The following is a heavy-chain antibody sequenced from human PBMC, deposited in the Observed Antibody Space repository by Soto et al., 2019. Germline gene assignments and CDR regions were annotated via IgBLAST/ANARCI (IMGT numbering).Heavy chain of an antibody. J-gene: IGHJ6*02. V-gene: IGHV4-30-2*01. CDR2: MYHSGST. CDR3: ASVRGGYYYAMDV. CDR1: GGSISSGGYS. D-gene: IGHD3-10*02. Sequence: KPSETLSLTCAVSGGSISSGGYSWSWIRQPPGKGLEWIGYMYHSGSTYYNPSLKSRVTISIDRSKNQFSLKLSSVTAADTAVYYCASVRGGYYYAMDVWGQGTTVTVSS.